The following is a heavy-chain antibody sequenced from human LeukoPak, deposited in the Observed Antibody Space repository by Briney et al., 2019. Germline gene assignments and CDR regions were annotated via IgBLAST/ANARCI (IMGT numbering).Heavy chain of an antibody. D-gene: IGHD5-12*01. CDR1: GGSISYYY. V-gene: IGHV4-59*01. J-gene: IGHJ4*02. CDR2: IYYSGST. Sequence: SETLSLTCTVSGGSISYYYWSWIRQPPGKGLEWIGYIYYSGSTNYNPSLKSRVTISVDTSKNQLSLKLSSVTAADTAVYYCARGFDSKSTYFDYWGQGTLVTVSS. CDR3: ARGFDSKSTYFDY.